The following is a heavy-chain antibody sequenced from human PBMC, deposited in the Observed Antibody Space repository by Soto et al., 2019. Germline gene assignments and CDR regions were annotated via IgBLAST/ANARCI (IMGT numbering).Heavy chain of an antibody. CDR2: MNPNSGNT. V-gene: IGHV1-8*01. D-gene: IGHD6-19*01. J-gene: IGHJ4*02. Sequence: QVQLVQCGAEVKKPGASVKVSCKASGYSYTSYAINWVRQASGQGLEWMGWMNPNSGNTGYAQKFQGRVTMTRNTSTSTAFMELSSLRSEDTAVYYCARGSGWYRKPTIDYWGQGTLVTVSS. CDR1: GYSYTSYA. CDR3: ARGSGWYRKPTIDY.